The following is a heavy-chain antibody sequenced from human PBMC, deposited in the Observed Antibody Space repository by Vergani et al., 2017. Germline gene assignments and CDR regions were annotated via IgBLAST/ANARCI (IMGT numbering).Heavy chain of an antibody. V-gene: IGHV4-31*03. CDR1: GGSISSGGYY. D-gene: IGHD3-9*01. CDR3: ARGPTYYDILTGYYIRNHYYYYYMDV. Sequence: QVQLQESGPGLVKPSQTLSLTCTVSGGSISSGGYYWSWIRQHPGKGLEWIGYIYYSGSTYYNPSLKSRVNISVDTSKNQFSLKLSSVTAADTAVYYCARGPTYYDILTGYYIRNHYYYYYMDVWGKGTTVTVSS. CDR2: IYYSGST. J-gene: IGHJ6*03.